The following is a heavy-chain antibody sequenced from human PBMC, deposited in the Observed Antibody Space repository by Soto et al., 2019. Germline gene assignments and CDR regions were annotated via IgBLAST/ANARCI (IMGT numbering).Heavy chain of an antibody. Sequence: QLQLQESGPGLVKPSETLSLTCTVSGGSISSSSYYWGWIRQPPGKGLEWIGSIYYSGSTYYNPSLKSRVTISLDTSKNQFSLKLSSVTAADTAVYYCARHDLGSSGWYAYFDYWGQGTLVTVSS. CDR2: IYYSGST. V-gene: IGHV4-39*01. J-gene: IGHJ4*02. CDR3: ARHDLGSSGWYAYFDY. CDR1: GGSISSSSYY. D-gene: IGHD6-19*01.